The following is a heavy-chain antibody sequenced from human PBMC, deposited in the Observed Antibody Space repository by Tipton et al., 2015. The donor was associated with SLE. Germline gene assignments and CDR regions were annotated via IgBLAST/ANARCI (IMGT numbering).Heavy chain of an antibody. V-gene: IGHV4-34*01. Sequence: TLSLTCAVYGGSFSGYYWSWIRQPPGKGLEWIGAINHSGITNYNTSLKSRVTISVDTSKNQFSLNLNSVTGADTALYFCASGRVGECGYWFDSWGHGTLVTVSS. CDR1: GGSFSGYY. CDR2: INHSGIT. J-gene: IGHJ5*01. D-gene: IGHD3-3*01. CDR3: ASGRVGECGYWFDS.